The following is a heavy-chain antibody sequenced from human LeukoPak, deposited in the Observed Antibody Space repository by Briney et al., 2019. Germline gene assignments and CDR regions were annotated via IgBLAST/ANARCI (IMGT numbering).Heavy chain of an antibody. D-gene: IGHD3-22*01. CDR3: AGRSSGSMAYYFDY. J-gene: IGHJ4*02. V-gene: IGHV4-59*08. Sequence: PSETLSLTCAVYGGSFSGYYWSWIRQPPGKGLEWIGYIYYSGSTNYNPSLKSRVTISVDTSKNQFSLKLSSVTAADTAVYYCAGRSSGSMAYYFDYWGQGTLVTVSS. CDR1: GGSFSGYY. CDR2: IYYSGST.